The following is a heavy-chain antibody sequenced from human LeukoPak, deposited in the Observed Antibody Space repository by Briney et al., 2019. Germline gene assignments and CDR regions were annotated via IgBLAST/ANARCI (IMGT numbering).Heavy chain of an antibody. D-gene: IGHD4-23*01. CDR1: GFTFSCYV. Sequence: GGSLRLSCAASGFTFSCYVMHWVRQAPGKGLEWVALISYDGSNQYYADSVEGRFTISRDNSKNTLYLQMNSLRAEDTAVYYCAKNLGGNVWDYFDYWGQGTLVTVSS. V-gene: IGHV3-30*18. J-gene: IGHJ4*02. CDR3: AKNLGGNVWDYFDY. CDR2: ISYDGSNQ.